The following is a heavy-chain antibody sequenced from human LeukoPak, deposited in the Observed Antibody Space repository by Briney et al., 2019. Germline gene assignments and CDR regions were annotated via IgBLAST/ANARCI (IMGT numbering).Heavy chain of an antibody. D-gene: IGHD4-23*01. J-gene: IGHJ4*02. CDR3: ARDTGTVVDY. Sequence: PSETLSLTCTVSGGSISTYYWSWIRQPPGKGLASICYIYYSGSTNYNPSLKSRVTTSVDTSKNQFSLKLSSVTAADTAVYYCARDTGTVVDYWGQGTLVTVSS. CDR2: IYYSGST. V-gene: IGHV4-59*01. CDR1: GGSISTYY.